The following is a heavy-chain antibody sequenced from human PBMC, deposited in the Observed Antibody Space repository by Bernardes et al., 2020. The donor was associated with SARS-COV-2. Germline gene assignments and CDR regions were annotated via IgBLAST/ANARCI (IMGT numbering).Heavy chain of an antibody. J-gene: IGHJ6*02. CDR1: GFTFDNYA. D-gene: IGHD2-2*02. Sequence: GGSLRLSCAASGFTFDNYAMSWVRQAPGKGLEWVSSISGSGRKAYHPDSVKGRFSVSRDNSRKILYLQMSSLRVEDTAVYYCAKERLSIPLYEMDVWGQGTTVIVS. CDR2: ISGSGRKA. CDR3: AKERLSIPLYEMDV. V-gene: IGHV3-23*01.